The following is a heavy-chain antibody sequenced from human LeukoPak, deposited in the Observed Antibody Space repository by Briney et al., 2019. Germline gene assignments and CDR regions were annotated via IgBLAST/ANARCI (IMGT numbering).Heavy chain of an antibody. V-gene: IGHV3-53*01. D-gene: IGHD2-15*01. CDR1: GFTVSSNY. CDR3: ARDPDCSGGSCPPPS. J-gene: IGHJ4*02. Sequence: GGSLRLSCAASGFTVSSNYMSWVRQAPGKGLEWVSVIYSGGSTYYADSVKGRFTISRDNSKYTLYLQMKSLRAEDTAVYYCARDPDCSGGSCPPPSWGQGTLVTVSS. CDR2: IYSGGST.